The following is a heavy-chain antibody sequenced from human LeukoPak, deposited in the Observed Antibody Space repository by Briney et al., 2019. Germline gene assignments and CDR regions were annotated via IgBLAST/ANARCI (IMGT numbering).Heavy chain of an antibody. V-gene: IGHV1-24*01. D-gene: IGHD3-9*01. CDR1: VSTLTELS. J-gene: IGHJ4*02. Sequence: ASVTVSRKFSVSTLTELSMHWVRQAPGQGLEWMGGFDPEDGETIYAQKFQGRVTMTEDTSTDTAYMELSSLRSEDTAVYYCATAAPGYYDILTGYYLVNYWGQGTLVTVSS. CDR2: FDPEDGET. CDR3: ATAAPGYYDILTGYYLVNY.